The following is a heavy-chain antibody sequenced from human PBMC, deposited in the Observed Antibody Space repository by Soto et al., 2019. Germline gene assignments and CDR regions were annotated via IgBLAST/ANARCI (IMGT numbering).Heavy chain of an antibody. V-gene: IGHV4-34*01. CDR2: INHSGST. J-gene: IGHJ4*02. CDR1: GGSFSGYY. CDR3: ARGEWELLTYFDY. Sequence: QVQLQQWGAGLLKPSETLSLTCTVYGGSFSGYYWSWIRQPPGKGLEWIGEINHSGSTNYNPSLKSRVTISVDTSKNQFSLKLSSVTAADTAVYYCARGEWELLTYFDYWGQGTLVTVSS. D-gene: IGHD1-26*01.